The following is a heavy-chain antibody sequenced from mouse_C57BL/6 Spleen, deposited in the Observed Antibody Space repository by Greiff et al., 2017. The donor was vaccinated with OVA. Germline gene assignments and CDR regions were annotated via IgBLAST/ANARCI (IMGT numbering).Heavy chain of an antibody. J-gene: IGHJ2*01. Sequence: VKLQESGPGLVQPSQSLSITCTVSGFSLTSYGVHWVRQSPGKGLEWLGVIWRGGSTDYNAAFMSRLSITKDNSKSQVFFKMNSLQADDTAIYYCAKKDGNWYYFDYWGQGTTLTVSS. CDR3: AKKDGNWYYFDY. CDR2: IWRGGST. CDR1: GFSLTSYG. D-gene: IGHD4-1*01. V-gene: IGHV2-5*01.